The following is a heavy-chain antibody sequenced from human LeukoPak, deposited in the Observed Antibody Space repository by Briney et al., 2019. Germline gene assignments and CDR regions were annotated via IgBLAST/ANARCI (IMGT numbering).Heavy chain of an antibody. J-gene: IGHJ4*02. Sequence: ASVKVSCKASGYNFNAYYMHWVRQAPGQGLEWMGWINPNTGGTNYAQKFQGRVTMTRDTSITTAYMELTWLGSDDTAVYYCARDRGRGYNYDSGDFDFWGQGTLVTVSS. CDR1: GYNFNAYY. CDR3: ARDRGRGYNYDSGDFDF. CDR2: INPNTGGT. D-gene: IGHD3-22*01. V-gene: IGHV1-2*02.